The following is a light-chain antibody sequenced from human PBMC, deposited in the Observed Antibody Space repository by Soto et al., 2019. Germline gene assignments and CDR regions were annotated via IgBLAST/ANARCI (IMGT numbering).Light chain of an antibody. V-gene: IGKV1-39*01. CDR2: AAS. CDR1: QSISSY. CDR3: QQSYRTPT. J-gene: IGKJ2*01. Sequence: DLQMTQSPSSLSASVGDRVTITCRASQSISSYLNWYQQKPGKAPKLLIYAASSLQSGVPSRFSGSGSGTDFTLTISSLQPEDFATYYCQQSYRTPTFGQGTKLEIK.